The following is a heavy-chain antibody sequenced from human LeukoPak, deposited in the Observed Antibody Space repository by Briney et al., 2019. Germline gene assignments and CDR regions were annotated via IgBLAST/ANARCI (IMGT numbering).Heavy chain of an antibody. J-gene: IGHJ4*02. V-gene: IGHV3-23*01. CDR2: ISGSGGST. D-gene: IGHD6-19*01. Sequence: GGSLRLSCAASGFTFSNYAMSWVRQAPGKGLEWVSAISGSGGSTYYADSVKGRFTISRDNSKNTLYLQMNSLRAEDTAVYYCAKGSSGWYTTPSGYWGQGTLVTVSS. CDR1: GFTFSNYA. CDR3: AKGSSGWYTTPSGY.